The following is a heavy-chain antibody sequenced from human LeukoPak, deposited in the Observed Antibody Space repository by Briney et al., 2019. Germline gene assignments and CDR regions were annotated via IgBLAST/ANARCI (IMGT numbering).Heavy chain of an antibody. J-gene: IGHJ5*02. V-gene: IGHV3-7*01. CDR3: TRDFDP. CDR1: GLSFCNDW. CDR2: IKQDGSEK. Sequence: GSLRLSCVASGLSFCNDWMDWGREAPGKGREWVGNIKQDGSEKYYVDSVKGRFTISRDNAKNSLYLDMNSLRVEDTAIYYCTRDFDPWGQGTLVTVSS.